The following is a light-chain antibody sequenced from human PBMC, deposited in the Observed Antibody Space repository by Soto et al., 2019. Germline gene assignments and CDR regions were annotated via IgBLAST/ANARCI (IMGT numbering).Light chain of an antibody. J-gene: IGLJ3*02. V-gene: IGLV3-21*02. CDR2: DDR. CDR3: EVWDNSRDVVV. CDR1: NLGEKS. Sequence: SYELTQAPSVSVGPGQTARITCAGNNLGEKSVHWYKQRPGQAPILVIFDDRDRVSGIPERISGSNSDNTATLTISGVEAGDEADYFCEVWDNSRDVVVFGGGTQLTVL.